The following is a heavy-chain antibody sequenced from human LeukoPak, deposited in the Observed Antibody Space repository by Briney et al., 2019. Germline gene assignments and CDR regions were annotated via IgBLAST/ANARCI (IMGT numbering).Heavy chain of an antibody. CDR2: ISSSSSYI. Sequence: GGSLRLSCAASGFTLSRYSMNWVRQAPGKGLEWVSSISSSSSYIYYADSVKGRFTISRDNAKNSLYLQMNSLRAEDTAVYYCARSQISYYYDSSGYYYFDYWGQGTLVTVSS. V-gene: IGHV3-21*01. D-gene: IGHD3-22*01. CDR3: ARSQISYYYDSSGYYYFDY. J-gene: IGHJ4*02. CDR1: GFTLSRYS.